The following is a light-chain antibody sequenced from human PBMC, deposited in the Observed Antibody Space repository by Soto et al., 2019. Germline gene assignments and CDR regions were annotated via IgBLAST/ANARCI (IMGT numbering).Light chain of an antibody. V-gene: IGKV3-20*01. CDR2: GAS. Sequence: EIVLTQTPGTLSLSPGERATLSCRASQSVTSSHLAWYQQKPGQAPRLLIYGASTRATGIPDRFSGSGSGTDFTLTISRLEPEDFAVYYCAQYGSSPRTFGQGTKVEV. J-gene: IGKJ1*01. CDR1: QSVTSSH. CDR3: AQYGSSPRT.